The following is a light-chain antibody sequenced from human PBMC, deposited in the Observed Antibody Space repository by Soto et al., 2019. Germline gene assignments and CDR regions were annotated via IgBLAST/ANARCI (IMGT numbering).Light chain of an antibody. CDR3: QSYDSSLTV. CDR1: GSNIGAGYD. Sequence: QSVLTQPPSVSGAPGQRVTISCSGGGSNIGAGYDVHWYQQLPGKAPKLLIYANNNRPSGVPDRFSGSKSVTSASLAIAGLQAEDEADYYCQSYDSSLTVFGTGTKVTVL. V-gene: IGLV1-40*01. J-gene: IGLJ1*01. CDR2: ANN.